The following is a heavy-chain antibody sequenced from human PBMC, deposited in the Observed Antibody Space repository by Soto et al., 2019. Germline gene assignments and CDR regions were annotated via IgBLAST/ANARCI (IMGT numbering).Heavy chain of an antibody. D-gene: IGHD3-22*01. CDR1: GGTFSRYG. V-gene: IGHV1-69*13. J-gene: IGHJ4*02. CDR3: ARGPAHYDSSFYFDY. CDR2: IIPIFGTA. Sequence: GASVKVSCKASGGTFSRYGISWVRQAPGQGLEWMGGIIPIFGTANYAQKFQGRVTITADESTSTAYMELSSLRSEDTAVYYCARGPAHYDSSFYFDYWGQGTLVSVSS.